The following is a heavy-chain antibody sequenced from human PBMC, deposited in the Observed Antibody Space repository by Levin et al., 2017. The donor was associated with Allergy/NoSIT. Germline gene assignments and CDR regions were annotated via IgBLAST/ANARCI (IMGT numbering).Heavy chain of an antibody. V-gene: IGHV4-4*07. Sequence: SETLSLTCTVSGGSISSYYWTWIRQPAGKGLEWIGRILASGSTNYNPSLKSRVTMSVDTSKDQFSLKLSSGTAADTAVYYCARGGGGAFQFDPWGQGTLVTVSS. CDR3: ARGGGGAFQFDP. CDR2: ILASGST. J-gene: IGHJ5*02. D-gene: IGHD1-26*01. CDR1: GGSISSYY.